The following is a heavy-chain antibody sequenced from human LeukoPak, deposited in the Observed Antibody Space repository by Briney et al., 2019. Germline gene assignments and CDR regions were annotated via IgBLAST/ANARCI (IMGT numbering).Heavy chain of an antibody. CDR2: IWPSGST. Sequence: KPSQTLSLTCTVPGGSISSGDYYWSWIRQPPGKGLEWIGYIWPSGSTHYHPSLSVRVPISLDKPRTHFTMMVTAVTAADTALYYCAREGPEHLPTFFDHWGRGILVTVSS. CDR3: AREGPEHLPTFFDH. J-gene: IGHJ4*02. CDR1: GGSISSGDYY. D-gene: IGHD2-21*01. V-gene: IGHV4-30-4*01.